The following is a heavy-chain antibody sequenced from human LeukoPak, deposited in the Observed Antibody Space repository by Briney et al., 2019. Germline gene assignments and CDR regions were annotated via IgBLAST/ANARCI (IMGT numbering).Heavy chain of an antibody. D-gene: IGHD6-19*01. CDR3: ATGGGWLIRWQTGAFDI. CDR1: GYTLTDLS. Sequence: ASVKVSCKVSGYTLTDLSMHWVRQAPGKGLEWMGGFDPEDGETIYAQKFQGRVTMTEDTSTDTAYMELSSLRSEDTAVYYCATGGGWLIRWQTGAFDIWGQGTMVTVSS. J-gene: IGHJ3*02. V-gene: IGHV1-24*01. CDR2: FDPEDGET.